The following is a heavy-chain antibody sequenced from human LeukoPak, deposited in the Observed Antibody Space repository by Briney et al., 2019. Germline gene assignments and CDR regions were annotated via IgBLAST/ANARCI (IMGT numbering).Heavy chain of an antibody. D-gene: IGHD1-14*01. J-gene: IGHJ5*02. CDR3: ATTLRNNPP. Sequence: ASVKVSCKASGYSFTAYDINWVRRATGQGLEWIGYINPNTGLTEYAQKFQGRVSLTRDTSITTAYMELNTLTSEDTAVYYCATTLRNNPPWGQGTLITVSS. CDR1: GYSFTAYD. CDR2: INPNTGLT. V-gene: IGHV1-8*01.